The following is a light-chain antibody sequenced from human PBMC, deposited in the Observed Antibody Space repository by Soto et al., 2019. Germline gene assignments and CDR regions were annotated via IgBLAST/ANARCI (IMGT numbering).Light chain of an antibody. CDR3: QSYDSSLSSPI. J-gene: IGLJ2*01. Sequence: QSALTQPPSVSGAPGQRVTISCTGSSSNIGSSYDMHWYQLLPGTAHKLINYGNINPPSGVPVPFSSSKSGTSASLAIPGLQADDEADYYCQSYDSSLSSPIFGGGTKVTVL. V-gene: IGLV1-40*01. CDR1: SSNIGSSYD. CDR2: GNI.